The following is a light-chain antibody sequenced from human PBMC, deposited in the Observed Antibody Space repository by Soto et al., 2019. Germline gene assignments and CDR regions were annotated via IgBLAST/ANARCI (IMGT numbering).Light chain of an antibody. CDR1: SSNIGAGFA. V-gene: IGLV1-40*01. CDR2: GNS. CDR3: QSYDSNLSGYV. Sequence: QPVLTQPPSVSGAPGQRVTISCTGSSSNIGAGFAVHWYQQLPGTAPKLLIYGNSNRPSGVPDRFSGSKSGASASLAITGLQAEDEADYYCQSYDSNLSGYVFGTGTKVTVL. J-gene: IGLJ1*01.